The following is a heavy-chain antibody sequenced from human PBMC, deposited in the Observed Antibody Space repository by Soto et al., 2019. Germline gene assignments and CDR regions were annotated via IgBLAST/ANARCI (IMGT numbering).Heavy chain of an antibody. D-gene: IGHD6-13*01. CDR2: ISYSGAT. CDR3: ARERPDGSRLDP. CDR1: GASISGYH. J-gene: IGHJ5*02. V-gene: IGHV4-4*08. Sequence: SETLSLTCAVSGASISGYHWSWIRQFPGKGLECLGYISYSGATNYNPSLKSRVTMSIDTSKNQFSLKLSSVTAADTAVYYCARERPDGSRLDPWGQGTLVTVSS.